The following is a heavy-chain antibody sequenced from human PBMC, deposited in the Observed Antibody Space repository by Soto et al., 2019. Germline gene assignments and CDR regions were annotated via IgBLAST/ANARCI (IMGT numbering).Heavy chain of an antibody. CDR2: ISSSSSTI. J-gene: IGHJ6*02. CDR1: GFTFSSYS. D-gene: IGHD3-10*01. CDR3: ARYGSGIHYYYGMDV. V-gene: IGHV3-48*02. Sequence: GGSLRLSCAASGFTFSSYSMNWVRQAPGKGLEWVSYISSSSSTIYYADSVKGRFTISRDNAKNSLYLQMNSLRDEDTAVYYCARYGSGIHYYYGMDVWGQGTTVTVSS.